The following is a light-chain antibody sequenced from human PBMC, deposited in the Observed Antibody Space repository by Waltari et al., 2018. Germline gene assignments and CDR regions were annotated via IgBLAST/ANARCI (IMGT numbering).Light chain of an antibody. CDR2: GAS. V-gene: IGKV3-15*01. J-gene: IGKJ1*01. CDR3: QQYNNWLWT. Sequence: ELVMTQSPATLSVSPGERATPSCRASQSVSSNLPWYQQKPGQAPRLLIYGASTRATGIPARFSGSGSGTEFTLTISSLQSEDFAVYYCQQYNNWLWTFGQGTKVEIK. CDR1: QSVSSN.